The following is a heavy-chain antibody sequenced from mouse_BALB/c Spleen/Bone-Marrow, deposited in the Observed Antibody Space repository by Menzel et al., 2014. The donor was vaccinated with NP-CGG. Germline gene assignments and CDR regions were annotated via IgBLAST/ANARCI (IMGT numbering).Heavy chain of an antibody. CDR1: GFTFSDYY. Sequence: EVKVVESGAGLVQPGGSLKLSCATSGFTFSDYYMYWVRQTPEKRLEWVAYISNGGGSTYYPDTVKGRFTISRDNAKNTLYLQMSRLKSEDTAMYYCARPLYDGYYVAYWGQGTLVTVSA. J-gene: IGHJ3*01. V-gene: IGHV5-12*02. D-gene: IGHD2-3*01. CDR3: ARPLYDGYYVAY. CDR2: ISNGGGST.